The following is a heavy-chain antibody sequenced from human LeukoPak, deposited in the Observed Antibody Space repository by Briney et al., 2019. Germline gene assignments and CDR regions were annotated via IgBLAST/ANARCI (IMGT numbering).Heavy chain of an antibody. V-gene: IGHV3-21*01. CDR2: ISSSSSYI. D-gene: IGHD2-2*01. Sequence: GGSLRLSCAASGFTFSSYSMNWVRQAPGKGLEWVSSISSSSSYIYCADSVKGRFTISRDNAKNSLYLQMNSLRAEDTAVYYCARGRSNSSSKGRGLYYFNYWGQGTLVTVSS. CDR3: ARGRSNSSSKGRGLYYFNY. CDR1: GFTFSSYS. J-gene: IGHJ4*02.